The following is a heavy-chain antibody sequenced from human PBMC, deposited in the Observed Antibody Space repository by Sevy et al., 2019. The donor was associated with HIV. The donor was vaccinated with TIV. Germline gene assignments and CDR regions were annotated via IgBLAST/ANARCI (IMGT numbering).Heavy chain of an antibody. D-gene: IGHD3-10*01. J-gene: IGHJ4*02. CDR3: ARDGGLVDRAFDF. Sequence: SETLSLTCTVSGVSMSSSDYDWGWIRQPPGKGLEWIGSMYFSGRSKYKSSLQSRVTISIDKSKNQFSLTVTSVTVADTAVYYCARDGGLVDRAFDFWGQGTLVTVSS. CDR2: MYFSGRS. CDR1: GVSMSSSDYD. V-gene: IGHV4-39*02.